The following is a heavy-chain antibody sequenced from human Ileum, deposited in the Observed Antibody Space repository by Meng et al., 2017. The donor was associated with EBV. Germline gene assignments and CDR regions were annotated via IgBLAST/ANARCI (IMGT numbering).Heavy chain of an antibody. CDR1: GFIFSNYG. J-gene: IGHJ5*02. V-gene: IGHV3-23*01. D-gene: IGHD2-15*01. Sequence: GQLLESGGGLVQPGGSLRLSCAASGFIFSNYGMSWVRQTPGEGLEWVSSIYGDGGTTLYADSVKGRFTISRDNSKNTLYMQMNSLRAEDSAVYYCAKGGSTLLKWFDPWGQGTLVTVSS. CDR2: IYGDGGTT. CDR3: AKGGSTLLKWFDP.